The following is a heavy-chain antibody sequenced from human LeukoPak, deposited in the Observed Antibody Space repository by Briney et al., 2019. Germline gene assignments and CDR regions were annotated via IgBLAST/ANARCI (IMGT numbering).Heavy chain of an antibody. Sequence: SETLSLTCTVSGGSISSSYWSWIRQPPGKGLEWIGYIYYSGSTNYNPSLKSRVTISVDTSKNQFSLKLSSVTAADTAVYYCARDIAAAAFWFDPWGQGTLVTVSS. D-gene: IGHD6-13*01. CDR3: ARDIAAAAFWFDP. CDR1: GGSISSSY. CDR2: IYYSGST. J-gene: IGHJ5*02. V-gene: IGHV4-59*01.